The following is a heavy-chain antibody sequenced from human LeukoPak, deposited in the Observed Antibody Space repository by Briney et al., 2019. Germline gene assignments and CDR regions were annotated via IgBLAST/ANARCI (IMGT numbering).Heavy chain of an antibody. J-gene: IGHJ6*02. V-gene: IGHV4-39*07. CDR1: GGSISSSSYY. Sequence: SETLSLTCTVSGGSISSSSYYWGWIRQPPGKGLEWIGSIYYSGSTYYNPSLKSRVTISVDTSKNQFSLKLSSVTAADTAVYYCARDNSSGSYWGDYYYYGMDVWGQGTTVTVSS. CDR3: ARDNSSGSYWGDYYYYGMDV. D-gene: IGHD3-10*01. CDR2: IYYSGST.